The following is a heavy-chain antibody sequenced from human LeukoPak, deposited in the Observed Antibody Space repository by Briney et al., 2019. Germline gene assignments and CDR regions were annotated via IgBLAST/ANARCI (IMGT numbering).Heavy chain of an antibody. J-gene: IGHJ4*02. CDR2: ISGSGDST. D-gene: IGHD3-10*01. CDR3: AKDRGIISDY. CDR1: GFTFSSYG. V-gene: IGHV3-23*01. Sequence: KAGGSLRLSCAASGFTFSSYGMSWVRQAPGKGLEWVSSISGSGDSTYYADSVKGRFTISRDNSKNTLYLQMNSLRAEDTAVYYCAKDRGIISDYWGQGTLVTVSS.